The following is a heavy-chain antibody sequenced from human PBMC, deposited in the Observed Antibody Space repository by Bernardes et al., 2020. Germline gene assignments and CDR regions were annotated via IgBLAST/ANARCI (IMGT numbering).Heavy chain of an antibody. Sequence: GGSLRLSCAASGFIFSNYAMTWVRQAPGKGLEWVSALSGSGDIAYYADSVRGRFTISRDNSKNTVYMQMNSLRAEDTAVYYCSKGRTPDGYLDFQYWGQGTLVTVSS. D-gene: IGHD3-16*02. CDR1: GFIFSNYA. CDR2: LSGSGDIA. V-gene: IGHV3-23*01. J-gene: IGHJ1*01. CDR3: SKGRTPDGYLDFQY.